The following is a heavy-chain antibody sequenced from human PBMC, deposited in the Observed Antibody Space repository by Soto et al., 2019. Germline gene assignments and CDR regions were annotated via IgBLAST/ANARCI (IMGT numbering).Heavy chain of an antibody. J-gene: IGHJ5*02. V-gene: IGHV4-39*01. D-gene: IGHD3-9*01. Sequence: PSETLSLTCTVSGGSISSSSYYWGWIRQPPGKGLEWIGSMYYIGTTHYNPSLQSRVTISVDTSKNQFSLKLSSVTAADTAVYYCATHTGYDSGYPRWFDPWGQGTLVTVSS. CDR2: MYYIGTT. CDR1: GGSISSSSYY. CDR3: ATHTGYDSGYPRWFDP.